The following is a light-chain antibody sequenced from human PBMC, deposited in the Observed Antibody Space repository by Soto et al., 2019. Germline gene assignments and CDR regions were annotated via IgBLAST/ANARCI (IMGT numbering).Light chain of an antibody. CDR1: QSISNW. CDR2: KAS. CDR3: KQYNSYRT. J-gene: IGKJ1*01. V-gene: IGKV1-5*03. Sequence: DIQMTQSPSTLSASVGDRVTITCRASQSISNWLAWYQQKPGKAPKLLIYKASSLEGGVPSRFSGSGSGTEFTLNISSLQPDDFATYYCKQYNSYRTFGQGTKVEIK.